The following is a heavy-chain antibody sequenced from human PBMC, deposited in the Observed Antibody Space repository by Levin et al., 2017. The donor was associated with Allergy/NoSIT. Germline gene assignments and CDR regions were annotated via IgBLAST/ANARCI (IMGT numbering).Heavy chain of an antibody. CDR1: GDSIRRGEFY. Sequence: SQTLSLPCTVSGDSIRRGEFYWSWIRQLPGKGLEWIGFIYNRGGAYYNPSLKSRLSMSMDTSKNQFSLRLSSVTVADTAIYYCARDECAWFGECYGMDVWGQGTTVTVSS. CDR2: IYNRGGA. D-gene: IGHD3-10*01. J-gene: IGHJ6*02. V-gene: IGHV4-31*02. CDR3: ARDECAWFGECYGMDV.